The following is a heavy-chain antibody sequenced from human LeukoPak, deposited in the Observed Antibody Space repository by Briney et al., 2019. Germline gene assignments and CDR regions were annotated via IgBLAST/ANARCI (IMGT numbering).Heavy chain of an antibody. Sequence: SETLSLTCTVSGGSISSYYWSWIRQPPGKGLEWIGYIYYSGSANYNPSLKSRVTISVDTSKNQFSLKLSSVTATDTAVYYCARHRLPEPPYYYMDVWGKGTTVTVSS. D-gene: IGHD1-14*01. J-gene: IGHJ6*03. CDR3: ARHRLPEPPYYYMDV. V-gene: IGHV4-59*01. CDR1: GGSISSYY. CDR2: IYYSGSA.